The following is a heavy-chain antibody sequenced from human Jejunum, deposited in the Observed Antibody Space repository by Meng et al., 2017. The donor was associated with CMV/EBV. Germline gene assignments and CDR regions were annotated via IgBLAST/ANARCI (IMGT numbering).Heavy chain of an antibody. J-gene: IGHJ5*02. CDR1: SYG. V-gene: IGHV3-48*04. D-gene: IGHD3-3*01. Sequence: SYGMNWVRQAQGKGLEWVSCISSSSSTIYYADSVKGRFTISRDNAKNSLYLQMNSLRAEDTAVYYCARGVPNYDFWSGYYNWFDPWGQGTLVTVSS. CDR2: ISSSSSTI. CDR3: ARGVPNYDFWSGYYNWFDP.